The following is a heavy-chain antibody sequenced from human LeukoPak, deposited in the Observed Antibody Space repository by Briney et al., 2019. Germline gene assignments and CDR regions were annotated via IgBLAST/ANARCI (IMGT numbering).Heavy chain of an antibody. V-gene: IGHV4-34*01. J-gene: IGHJ5*02. D-gene: IGHD3-3*01. CDR1: GGSFSGYY. CDR3: ARGERLVLLEKVNWFDP. CDR2: INHSGST. Sequence: PSETLSLTCAVYGGSFSGYYWSWIRQPPGKGLEWIGEINHSGSTNYNPSLKSRVTISVDTSKNQFSLKLSSVTAADTAAYYCARGERLVLLEKVNWFDPWGQGTLVTVSS.